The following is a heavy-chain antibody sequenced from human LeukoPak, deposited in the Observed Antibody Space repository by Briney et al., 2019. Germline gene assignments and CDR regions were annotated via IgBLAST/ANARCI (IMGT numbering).Heavy chain of an antibody. D-gene: IGHD2/OR15-2a*01. Sequence: SVKVSCKASGFTFSNSAVQWVRQARGQRLEWIGWIVVGSGNTNYAQKFQERVTITRDISTSTAYMEPSSLRSEDTAVYYCAVDVIYESDWGQGTLVTVSS. J-gene: IGHJ4*02. CDR1: GFTFSNSA. CDR2: IVVGSGNT. CDR3: AVDVIYESD. V-gene: IGHV1-58*01.